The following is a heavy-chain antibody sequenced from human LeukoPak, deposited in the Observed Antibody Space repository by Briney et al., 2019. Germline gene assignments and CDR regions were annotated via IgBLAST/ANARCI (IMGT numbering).Heavy chain of an antibody. Sequence: ASVKVSCKASGYTFTSYYIHWVRQAPGQGLEWMGMITPSGGSRSYAQRFQGRVTLTRDTATSTVYMEVSSLRSEDTAVYYCAIGGILTGLSLYWGQGTLVTVSS. D-gene: IGHD3-9*01. CDR3: AIGGILTGLSLY. CDR2: ITPSGGSR. CDR1: GYTFTSYY. J-gene: IGHJ4*02. V-gene: IGHV1-46*01.